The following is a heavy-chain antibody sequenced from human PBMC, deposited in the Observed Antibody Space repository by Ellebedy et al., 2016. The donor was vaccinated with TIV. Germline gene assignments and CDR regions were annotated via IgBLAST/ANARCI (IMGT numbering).Heavy chain of an antibody. CDR1: GFTSSSYE. V-gene: IGHV3-48*03. J-gene: IGHJ4*02. CDR3: AREEGPFDD. CDR2: ISSRDSSI. Sequence: PGGSLSLSCVASGFTSSSYELSRVRQAPGKGLEWLSYISSRDSSIYYTDSVKGRFTMSIDNAKNSVYLQMNSLRAEDTAVYYCAREEGPFDDWGQGTLVTVSS.